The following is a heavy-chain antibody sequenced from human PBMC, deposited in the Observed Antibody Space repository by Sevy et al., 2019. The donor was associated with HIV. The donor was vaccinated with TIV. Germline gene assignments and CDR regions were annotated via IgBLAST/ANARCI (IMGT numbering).Heavy chain of an antibody. D-gene: IGHD5-18*01. CDR1: GFTFSSYW. V-gene: IGHV3-7*01. Sequence: GGSLRLSCAASGFTFSSYWMSWVRQAPGKGLEWVANIKQDGSEKYYVDSVKVRFTISRDNAKNSLYLQMNSLRAEDTAVYYCARDSTSGYSYGFDYWGQGTLVTVSS. J-gene: IGHJ4*02. CDR2: IKQDGSEK. CDR3: ARDSTSGYSYGFDY.